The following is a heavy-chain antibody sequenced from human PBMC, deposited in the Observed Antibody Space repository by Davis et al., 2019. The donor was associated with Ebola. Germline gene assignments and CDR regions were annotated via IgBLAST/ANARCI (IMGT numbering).Heavy chain of an antibody. J-gene: IGHJ6*02. CDR2: IIPIFGTA. D-gene: IGHD3-3*01. CDR3: TRAGPPSYDFWSGYPEGLGMDV. V-gene: IGHV1-69*13. CDR1: GGTFSSYA. Sequence: SVKVSCKASGGTFSSYAISWVRQAPGQGLEWMGGIIPIFGTANYAQKFQGRVTITADESTSTAYMELSSLRSEDTAVYYCTRAGPPSYDFWSGYPEGLGMDVWGQGTTVTVSS.